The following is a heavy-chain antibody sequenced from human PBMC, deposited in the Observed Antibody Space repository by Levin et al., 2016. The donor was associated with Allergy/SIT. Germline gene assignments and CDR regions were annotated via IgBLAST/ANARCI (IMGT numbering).Heavy chain of an antibody. CDR3: ARTSNWGFMDF. CDR2: IDGDDDT. CDR1: GFSLTTGGMS. J-gene: IGHJ4*02. D-gene: IGHD7-27*01. Sequence: SGPTLVKPTQTLTLTCTFSGFSLTTGGMSVSWIRQPPGKALEWLALIDGDDDTLYSTSLKTRLSISRDTSKNQVVLTMTHMDPVDTATYFCARTSNWGFMDFWGQGNRVTVSS. V-gene: IGHV2-70*01.